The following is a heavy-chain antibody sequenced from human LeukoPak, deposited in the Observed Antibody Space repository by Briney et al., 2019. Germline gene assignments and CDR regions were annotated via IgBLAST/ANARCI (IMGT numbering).Heavy chain of an antibody. V-gene: IGHV1-24*01. CDR3: ATDLGSGVVPRHYYYCGMDV. J-gene: IGHJ6*02. CDR1: GYTLTELS. CDR2: FDPEDGET. D-gene: IGHD6-19*01. Sequence: ASVKVSCKVSGYTLTELSMHWVRQAPGKGLEWMGGFDPEDGETIYAQKFQGRVTMTEDTSTDTAYMELSSLGSEDTAVYYCATDLGSGVVPRHYYYCGMDVWGQGTTVTVSS.